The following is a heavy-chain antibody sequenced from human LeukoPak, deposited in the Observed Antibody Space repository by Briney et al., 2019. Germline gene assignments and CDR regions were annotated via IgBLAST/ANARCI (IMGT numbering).Heavy chain of an antibody. J-gene: IGHJ4*02. CDR2: ISDSGGRT. V-gene: IGHV3-23*01. Sequence: GGSLKLSCAVSGITLSNYGMSWVRQAPGKGLEWVAGISDSGGRTNYADSVKGRFTISRDNPKNTLYLQMNSVRAEDTAVYFCAKRGVVIRVILVGFHKEAYYFDSWGQGALVTVSS. CDR3: AKRGVVIRVILVGFHKEAYYFDS. CDR1: GITLSNYG. D-gene: IGHD3-22*01.